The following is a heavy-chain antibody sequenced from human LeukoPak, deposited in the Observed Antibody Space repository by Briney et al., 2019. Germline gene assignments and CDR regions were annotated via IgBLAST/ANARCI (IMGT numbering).Heavy chain of an antibody. V-gene: IGHV3-30*04. CDR2: KSYDGSNK. CDR3: ARDPSRLRYFDWLFDY. CDR1: GLTFSSYA. D-gene: IGHD3-9*01. Sequence: GGSLRLSGAASGLTFSSYAMHWVRQAPGKGLEWVAVKSYDGSNKYYADSVKGRFTISRDNSKNTLYLQMNSLRAEDTAVYYCARDPSRLRYFDWLFDYWGQGTLVTVSS. J-gene: IGHJ4*02.